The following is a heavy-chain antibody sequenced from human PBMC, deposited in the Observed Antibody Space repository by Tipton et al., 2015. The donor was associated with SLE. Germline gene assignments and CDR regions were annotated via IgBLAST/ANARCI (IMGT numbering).Heavy chain of an antibody. CDR2: IYSGGST. CDR1: GFTVSSNY. J-gene: IGHJ4*02. D-gene: IGHD6-13*01. V-gene: IGHV3-53*01. CDR3: ARGAWAAAGH. Sequence: SLRLSCAASGFTVSSNYMSWVRQAPGKGLEWVSLIYSGGSTYYADSVKGRFTISRDNSKNTLYLQMNSPRAEDTAVYYCARGAWAAAGHWGQGTLDTVSS.